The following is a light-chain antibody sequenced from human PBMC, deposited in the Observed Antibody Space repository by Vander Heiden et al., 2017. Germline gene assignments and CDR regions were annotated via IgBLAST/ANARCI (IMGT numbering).Light chain of an antibody. V-gene: IGKV1-39*01. CDR3: QQSHSVPVT. CDR2: DAS. CDR1: ETISTN. J-gene: IGKJ4*01. Sequence: DIWVTQSPPSLSASVGDGVTITCRASETISTNLNWYQKKPGRAPNLLIYDASTLHSGVPSRFSGSGSGTDFTLTISSLQPEDFGTYYCQQSHSVPVTFGGGTKVESK.